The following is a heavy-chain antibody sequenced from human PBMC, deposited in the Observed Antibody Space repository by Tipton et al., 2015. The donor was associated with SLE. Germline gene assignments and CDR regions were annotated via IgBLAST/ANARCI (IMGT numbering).Heavy chain of an antibody. D-gene: IGHD2/OR15-2a*01. V-gene: IGHV4-28*02. Sequence: TLSLTCNVSVYSISSSHWWGWIRQPPGKGLEWIGHIYYGGTIYYNPSLKSRVTMSIDTSKNQFSLKLTSVTAADTAVYFCARSSSVRTLLWPTFAYWGQGTLVTVSS. CDR2: IYYGGTI. CDR3: ARSSSVRTLLWPTFAY. J-gene: IGHJ4*02. CDR1: VYSISSSHW.